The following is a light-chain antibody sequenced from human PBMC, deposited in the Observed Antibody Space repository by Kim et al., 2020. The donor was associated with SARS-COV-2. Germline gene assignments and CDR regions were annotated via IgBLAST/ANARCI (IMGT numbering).Light chain of an antibody. Sequence: DIQMTQSPSSLSASVGDRVTITCRASRSISSYLNWYQQKPGKAPKLLIYAASSLQSGVPSRFSGSGSGTDFTLTISSLQPEDFCAYYCQQSYSTPPYTLGQGTKLEI. CDR3: QQSYSTPPYT. CDR2: AAS. J-gene: IGKJ2*01. CDR1: RSISSY. V-gene: IGKV1-39*01.